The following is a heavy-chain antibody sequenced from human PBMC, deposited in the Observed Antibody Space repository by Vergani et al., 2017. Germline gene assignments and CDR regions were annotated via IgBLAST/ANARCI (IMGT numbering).Heavy chain of an antibody. CDR2: IYSGGST. V-gene: IGHV3-NL1*01. D-gene: IGHD6-13*01. Sequence: QVQLVESGGGVVQPGRSLRLSCAASGFTFSSYAMHWVRQAPGKGLEWVSVIYSGGSTYYADSVKGRFTISRDNSKNTLYLQMNSLRAEDTAVYYCAKLHSSSWYPGYYFDYWGQGTLVTVSS. CDR3: AKLHSSSWYPGYYFDY. CDR1: GFTFSSYA. J-gene: IGHJ4*02.